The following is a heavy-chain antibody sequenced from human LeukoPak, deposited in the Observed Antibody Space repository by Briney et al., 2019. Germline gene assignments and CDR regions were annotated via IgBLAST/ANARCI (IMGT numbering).Heavy chain of an antibody. CDR2: IYPGDSDT. CDR1: GYTFSSYW. J-gene: IGHJ4*02. CDR3: ARQNDFRLDH. V-gene: IGHV5-51*01. D-gene: IGHD3-3*01. Sequence: GESLQISCQGSGYTFSSYWIGWVRQLPGKGLEWMGIIYPGDSDTRYSPSLQGQVTISVDTSIGTAYLQWSSLKDSDTAIYYCARQNDFRLDHWRRGTVVTVSS.